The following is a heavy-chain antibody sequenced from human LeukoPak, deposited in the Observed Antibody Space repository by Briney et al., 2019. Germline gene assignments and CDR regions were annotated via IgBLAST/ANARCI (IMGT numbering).Heavy chain of an antibody. Sequence: GGSLRLSCAASTVIFRKYWMGWARRAPGRGLERVANIAHDGSVKWYVDSVKGRFIISRDNARDSLYLQMNGLRVEDTAIYYCAFFVREPQNWGQGTLVTVSS. CDR3: AFFVREPQN. J-gene: IGHJ1*01. CDR2: IAHDGSVK. CDR1: TVIFRKYW. D-gene: IGHD3-10*02. V-gene: IGHV3-7*01.